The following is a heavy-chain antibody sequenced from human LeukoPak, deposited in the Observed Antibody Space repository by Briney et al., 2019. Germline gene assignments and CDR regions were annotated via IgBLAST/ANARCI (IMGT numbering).Heavy chain of an antibody. D-gene: IGHD6-13*01. CDR2: IYSGGST. V-gene: IGHV3-66*04. Sequence: HPGGSLRLSCAASGFNVSSNYMSWVRQAPGKGLEWVSVIYSGGSTYYADSVKGRFTISRDNSKNTLYLQMNSLRAEDTAVYYCARPHSSSWSNFDYWGQGTLVTVSS. J-gene: IGHJ4*02. CDR1: GFNVSSNY. CDR3: ARPHSSSWSNFDY.